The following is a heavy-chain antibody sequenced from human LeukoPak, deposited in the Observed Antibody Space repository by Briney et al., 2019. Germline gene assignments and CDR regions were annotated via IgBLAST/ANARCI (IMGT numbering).Heavy chain of an antibody. J-gene: IGHJ2*01. CDR2: INHSGST. CDR1: GGSFSGYY. Sequence: SETLSLTCTVYGGSFSGYYWSWIRQPPGKGLEWIGEINHSGSTNYNPSLKSRVIISVDTSKNQFSLKLSSVTAADTAVYYCARARRWYFDLWGRGTLVTVSS. CDR3: ARARRWYFDL. V-gene: IGHV4-34*01.